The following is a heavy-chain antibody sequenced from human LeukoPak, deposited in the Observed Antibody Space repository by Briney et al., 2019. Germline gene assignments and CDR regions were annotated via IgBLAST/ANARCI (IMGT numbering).Heavy chain of an antibody. J-gene: IGHJ5*02. CDR2: IYYSGST. V-gene: IGHV4-39*07. CDR1: GGSITSSSYY. Sequence: PSETLSLTCTVSGGSITSSSYYWGWIRHPPGKGLEWIGSIYYSGSTYYNPSLKSRVTISVDTSKNQFSLKLSSVTAADTAVYYCVRGRYSSGWFKDKNWFDPWGQGIPVTVSS. CDR3: VRGRYSSGWFKDKNWFDP. D-gene: IGHD6-19*01.